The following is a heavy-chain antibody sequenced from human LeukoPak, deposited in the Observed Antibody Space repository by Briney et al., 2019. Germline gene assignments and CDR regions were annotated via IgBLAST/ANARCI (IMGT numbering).Heavy chain of an antibody. CDR3: ARGRRAILWFGVPPQRVLFDP. J-gene: IGHJ5*02. CDR2: ISAYNGNT. V-gene: IGHV1-18*01. D-gene: IGHD3-10*01. Sequence: ASVKVSCKASGYTFTSYGISWVRQAPGQGLEWMGWISAYNGNTNYAQKFQGRVTMTRNTSISTAYMELSSLRSEDTAVYYCARGRRAILWFGVPPQRVLFDPWGQGTLVTVSS. CDR1: GYTFTSYG.